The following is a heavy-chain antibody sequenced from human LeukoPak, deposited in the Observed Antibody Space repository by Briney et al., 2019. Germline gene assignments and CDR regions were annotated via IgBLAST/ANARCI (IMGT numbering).Heavy chain of an antibody. Sequence: SETLSLTCAVSGYSITSGYYWGWIRQPPGKGLEWIGSIYHSGSTYYNPSLKSRVTISVDTSKNQFSLKLSSVTAADTAAHYCARHLRYYYYMDVWGKGTTVTVSS. CDR1: GYSITSGYY. CDR3: ARHLRYYYYMDV. V-gene: IGHV4-38-2*01. CDR2: IYHSGST. J-gene: IGHJ6*03. D-gene: IGHD4-17*01.